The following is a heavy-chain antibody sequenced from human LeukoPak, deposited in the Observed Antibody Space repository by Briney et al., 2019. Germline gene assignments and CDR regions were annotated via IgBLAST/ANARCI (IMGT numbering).Heavy chain of an antibody. D-gene: IGHD6-6*01. V-gene: IGHV3-74*01. J-gene: IGHJ4*02. Sequence: VGSLSLSCTASGFSFSGHWMHWARQLPGKGRGWVSRISPTGSTTSYADSVKGRFTVSRDNAKNTLYLQVNNLRAEDTAVYYCARGPNSNWSGLDFWGQGTLLTVSS. CDR3: ARGPNSNWSGLDF. CDR2: ISPTGSTT. CDR1: GFSFSGHW.